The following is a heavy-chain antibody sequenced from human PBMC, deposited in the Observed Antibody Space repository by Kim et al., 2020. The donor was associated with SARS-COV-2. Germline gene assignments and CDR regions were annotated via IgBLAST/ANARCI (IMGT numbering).Heavy chain of an antibody. Sequence: YSQNFQGRVTITRDTSGTTAYMELSSLTSKDTAVYYCAREGSGSYNWLDPWGQGTLVTVSS. V-gene: IGHV1-3*01. J-gene: IGHJ5*02. D-gene: IGHD3-10*01. CDR3: AREGSGSYNWLDP.